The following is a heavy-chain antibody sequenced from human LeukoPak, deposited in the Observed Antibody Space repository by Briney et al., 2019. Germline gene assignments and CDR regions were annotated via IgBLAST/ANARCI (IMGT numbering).Heavy chain of an antibody. D-gene: IGHD5-24*01. V-gene: IGHV4-59*08. CDR2: LYDSGNT. CDR1: GTSITTYY. J-gene: IGHJ4*02. Sequence: SETLSLTCTVSGTSITTYYWSWIRQPPGKGLEWIGYLYDSGNTIYNPSLKSRVTISEDTSKNQFSLKVNSVTAADTAVYYCARHGAGYSYDLWGRGTLVTVSS. CDR3: ARHGAGYSYDL.